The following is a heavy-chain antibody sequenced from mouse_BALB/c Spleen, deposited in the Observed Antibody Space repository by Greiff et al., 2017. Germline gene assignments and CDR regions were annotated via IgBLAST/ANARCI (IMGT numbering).Heavy chain of an antibody. CDR3: TNDGGDYAMDY. CDR1: GYSFTGYY. D-gene: IGHD2-12*01. J-gene: IGHJ4*01. V-gene: IGHV1S34*01. Sequence: LVKTGASVKISCKASGYSFTGYYMHWVKQSHGKSLEWIGYISCYNGATSYNQKFKDKATLTVDKSSSTAYMQLSSPTSEDSAVYYCTNDGGDYAMDYWGQGTSVTVSS. CDR2: ISCYNGAT.